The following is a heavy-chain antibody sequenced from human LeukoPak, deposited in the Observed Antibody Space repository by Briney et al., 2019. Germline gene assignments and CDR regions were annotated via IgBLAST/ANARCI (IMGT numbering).Heavy chain of an antibody. CDR2: IKTDGSEK. Sequence: GGSLRLSCEGSGFTFSNYWMGWVRQAPGKGLQWVANIKTDGSEKYYVDSVKGRFTISRDNAKNSLYLQMNSLRAEDTAVYYCARGDSSPPYYYYYMDVWGKGTTVTVSS. CDR3: ARGDSSPPYYYYYMDV. D-gene: IGHD6-6*01. CDR1: GFTFSNYW. V-gene: IGHV3-7*01. J-gene: IGHJ6*03.